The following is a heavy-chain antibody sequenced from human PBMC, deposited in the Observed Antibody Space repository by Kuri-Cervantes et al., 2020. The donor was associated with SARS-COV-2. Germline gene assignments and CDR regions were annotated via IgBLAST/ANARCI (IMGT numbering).Heavy chain of an antibody. CDR1: GFAFRSFA. Sequence: GGSLSLSCEASGFAFRSFAMHWVRQAPGKGLEWVASVRYDGSNKEYAASVKGRFTISRDNSKNTLYLQMNSLRAGDTAVYHCAREGDLTGLFDYWGQGTLVTVSS. CDR3: AREGDLTGLFDY. CDR2: VRYDGSNK. J-gene: IGHJ4*02. D-gene: IGHD3-9*01. V-gene: IGHV3-30*02.